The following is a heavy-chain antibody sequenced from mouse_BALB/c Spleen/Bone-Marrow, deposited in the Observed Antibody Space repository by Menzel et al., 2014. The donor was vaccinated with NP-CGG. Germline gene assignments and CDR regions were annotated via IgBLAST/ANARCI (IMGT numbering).Heavy chain of an antibody. CDR2: IDPANGYT. V-gene: IGHV14-3*02. D-gene: IGHD4-1*01. CDR3: ATLTGTFDY. CDR1: GFNIKDTY. Sequence: EVMLVESGAELVKPGASVKLSCTASGFNIKDTYMNWVKQRAEQGLEWIGRIDPANGYTEYDPKFQGKATTIADTSSNTAYLQLGSLTSEDTAVYYCATLTGTFDYWAQGTTLTVSS. J-gene: IGHJ2*01.